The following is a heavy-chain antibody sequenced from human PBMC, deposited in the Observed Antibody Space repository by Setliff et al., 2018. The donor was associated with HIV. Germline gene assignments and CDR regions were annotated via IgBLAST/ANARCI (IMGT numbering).Heavy chain of an antibody. CDR2: INPSGGST. Sequence: ASVKVSCKASGYTFTSYYMHWLRQAPGQGLEWMGIINPSGGSTSYAQKFQGRVTMTRDTSTSTVYMELSSLRSEDTAVYYCAREDCSGGSCYGSDYWGQGTLVTVSS. D-gene: IGHD2-15*01. V-gene: IGHV1-46*01. J-gene: IGHJ4*02. CDR1: GYTFTSYY. CDR3: AREDCSGGSCYGSDY.